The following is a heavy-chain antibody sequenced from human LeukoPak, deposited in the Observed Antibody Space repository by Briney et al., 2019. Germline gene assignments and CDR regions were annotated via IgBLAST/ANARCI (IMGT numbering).Heavy chain of an antibody. CDR1: GGSISSSNW. Sequence: SETLSLTCAVSGGSISSSNWWSWVRQPPGNGLEWIGEIYHSGSTNYNPSLKSRVTISVDESKNQFSLKLSSVTAADTAVYYCARRGAVAGHFDYWGQGTLVTVSS. J-gene: IGHJ4*02. CDR2: IYHSGST. CDR3: ARRGAVAGHFDY. D-gene: IGHD6-19*01. V-gene: IGHV4-4*02.